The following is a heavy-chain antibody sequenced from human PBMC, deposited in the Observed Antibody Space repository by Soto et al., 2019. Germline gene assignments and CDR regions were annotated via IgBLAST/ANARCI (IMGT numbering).Heavy chain of an antibody. D-gene: IGHD6-13*01. CDR1: GFTFSNYA. V-gene: IGHV3-23*01. CDR2: ISGSVTPT. J-gene: IGHJ5*02. CDR3: AISFCSRSSCFFVWLDP. Sequence: GGSLRLSCAASGFTFSNYAMSWVRQAPGKGLEWLSLISGSVTPTLYAESVKGRFSISRDNSKNTLVLAMNNLRFDDTAISFFAISFCSRSSCFFVWLDPWGPETLLTVSS.